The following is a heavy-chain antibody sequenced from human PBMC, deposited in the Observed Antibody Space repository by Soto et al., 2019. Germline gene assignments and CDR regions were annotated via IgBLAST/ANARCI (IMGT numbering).Heavy chain of an antibody. V-gene: IGHV1-69*06. D-gene: IGHD6-19*01. Sequence: QVQLVQSGAEVKKPGSSVKVSCKASGGTFSSYAISWVRQAPGQGLEWMGGIIPIFGTANYAQKFQGRVTITADKSTSTAYMELSSLRSEDTAVYYCASTLLGSSAWYPSPFDYWGQGTLVTVSS. CDR1: GGTFSSYA. CDR3: ASTLLGSSAWYPSPFDY. CDR2: IIPIFGTA. J-gene: IGHJ4*02.